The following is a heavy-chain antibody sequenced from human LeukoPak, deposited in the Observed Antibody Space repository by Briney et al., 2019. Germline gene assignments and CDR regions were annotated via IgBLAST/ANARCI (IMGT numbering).Heavy chain of an antibody. CDR1: GYSFTSYW. Sequence: GESLKISCKGSGYSFTSYWIGWVRQMPGKGLEWMGIIYPGDSDTRYSPSFQGQVTISADKSISTPYLQWSSLKASDTAMYYCARLGDYVWGSYLDFDPWGQGTLVTVSS. CDR2: IYPGDSDT. J-gene: IGHJ5*02. CDR3: ARLGDYVWGSYLDFDP. V-gene: IGHV5-51*01. D-gene: IGHD3-16*02.